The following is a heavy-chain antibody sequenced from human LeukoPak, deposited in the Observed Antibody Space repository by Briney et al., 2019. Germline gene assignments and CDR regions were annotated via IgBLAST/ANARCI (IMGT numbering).Heavy chain of an antibody. CDR3: ARVRFWSRAFLSGAFDI. CDR1: GYTFTSYG. V-gene: IGHV1-18*01. J-gene: IGHJ3*02. D-gene: IGHD3-3*01. Sequence: ASVKVSCKASGYTFTSYGISWVRQAPGQGLEWMGWISAYNGNRNYAQKLQGRVTMTTDTSTSTAYMELRSLRSDDTAVYYCARVRFWSRAFLSGAFDIWGQGTMVTVSS. CDR2: ISAYNGNR.